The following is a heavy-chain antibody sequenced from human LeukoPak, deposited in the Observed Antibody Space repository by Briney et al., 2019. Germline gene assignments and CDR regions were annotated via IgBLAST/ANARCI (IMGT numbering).Heavy chain of an antibody. V-gene: IGHV4-34*01. CDR1: GGSFSGYY. CDR3: ARDRRLLWFGELLFLGYGMDV. Sequence: KPSETLSLTCAVYGGSFSGYYWSWIRQPPGKGLEWIGEINHSGSTNYNPSLKSRVTISVDTSKNQFSLKLSSVTAADTAVYYCARDRRLLWFGELLFLGYGMDVWGQGTTVTVSS. CDR2: INHSGST. D-gene: IGHD3-10*01. J-gene: IGHJ6*02.